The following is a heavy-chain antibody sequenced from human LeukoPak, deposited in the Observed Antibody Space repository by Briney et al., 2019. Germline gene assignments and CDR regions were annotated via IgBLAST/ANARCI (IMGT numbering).Heavy chain of an antibody. Sequence: GASVKVSCKASGYTFTSYGISWVRQAPGQGLEWMGWINTNTGNPTYAQGFTGRFVFSLDTPVSTAYLQISSLKAEDTAVYYCARDRVLLWFGESYYFDYWGQGTLVTVSS. CDR3: ARDRVLLWFGESYYFDY. CDR2: INTNTGNP. V-gene: IGHV7-4-1*02. CDR1: GYTFTSYG. D-gene: IGHD3-10*01. J-gene: IGHJ4*02.